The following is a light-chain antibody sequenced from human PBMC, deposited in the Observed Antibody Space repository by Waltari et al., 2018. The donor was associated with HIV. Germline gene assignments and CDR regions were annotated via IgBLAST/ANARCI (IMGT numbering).Light chain of an antibody. V-gene: IGKV1-12*01. Sequence: IQMPQFPSFVSASVGDRVTITCRASQDVATWLAWTQQRPGAAPRLLIYAASRLHDGVPSRFSGDGSDREFTLTIGSLQPEDFATYYCQQAYDFPPTFGQGTKVE. CDR2: AAS. J-gene: IGKJ1*01. CDR3: QQAYDFPPT. CDR1: QDVATW.